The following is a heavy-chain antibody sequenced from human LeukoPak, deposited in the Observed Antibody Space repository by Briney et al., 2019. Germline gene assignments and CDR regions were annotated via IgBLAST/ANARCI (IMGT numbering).Heavy chain of an antibody. V-gene: IGHV3-48*03. J-gene: IGHJ6*03. CDR2: ISSSGSTI. Sequence: GGSLRLSCAASGFTFSSYEMNWVRQAPGKGLEWVSYISSSGSTIYYADSVKGRFTISRDNAKTSLYLQMNSLRAEDTALYYCAKGASSSWYPNYYYMDVWGKGTTVTISS. CDR3: AKGASSSWYPNYYYMDV. D-gene: IGHD6-13*01. CDR1: GFTFSSYE.